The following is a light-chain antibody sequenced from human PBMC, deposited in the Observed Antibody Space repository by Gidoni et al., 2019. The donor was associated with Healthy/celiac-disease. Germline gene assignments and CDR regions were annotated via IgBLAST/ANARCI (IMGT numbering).Light chain of an antibody. V-gene: IGKV3-20*01. CDR2: GAS. J-gene: IGKJ2*01. CDR3: QQYGSSPFYT. CDR1: QSVSSSY. Sequence: EIVLTQSPGTLSLSPGERATLTCRASQSVSSSYLAWYQQKPGQAPRLLLYGASSRATGIPDRFSGSGSGTDFTLTISRLEPEDFAVYYCQQYGSSPFYTFGQWTKLEIK.